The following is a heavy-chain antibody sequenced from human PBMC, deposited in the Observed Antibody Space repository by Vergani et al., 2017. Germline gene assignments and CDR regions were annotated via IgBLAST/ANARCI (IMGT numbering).Heavy chain of an antibody. D-gene: IGHD2-8*02. V-gene: IGHV1-69*04. CDR3: ARDRRGYGRVSEEYYYGKDL. CDR1: GGTFRSNT. Sequence: QVQLVQSGAEVKKPGSSVKVSCKASGGTFRSNTISWVRQVPGQGLEWMGRIIPVLGKTKYAQDFQGRLTITADTSTSTAYMELTSLRSQDTAVYYCARDRRGYGRVSEEYYYGKDLWGQGNTVTGSS. CDR2: IIPVLGKT. J-gene: IGHJ6*02.